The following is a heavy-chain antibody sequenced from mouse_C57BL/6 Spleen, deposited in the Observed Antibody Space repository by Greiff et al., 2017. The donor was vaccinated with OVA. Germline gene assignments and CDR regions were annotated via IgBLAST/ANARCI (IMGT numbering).Heavy chain of an antibody. CDR2: IYPRSGNT. Sequence: QVQLKESGAELARPGASVKLSCKASGYTFTSYGISWVKQRTGQGLEWIGEIYPRSGNTYYNEKFKGKATLTADKSSSTAYMELRGLTSESSAVYFCGGGNYGYAMDYWGQGTSVTVSS. CDR1: GYTFTSYG. D-gene: IGHD2-1*01. J-gene: IGHJ4*01. V-gene: IGHV1-81*01. CDR3: GGGNYGYAMDY.